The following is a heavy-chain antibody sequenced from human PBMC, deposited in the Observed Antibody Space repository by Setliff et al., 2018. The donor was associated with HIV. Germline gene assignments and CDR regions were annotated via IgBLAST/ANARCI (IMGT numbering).Heavy chain of an antibody. J-gene: IGHJ3*01. V-gene: IGHV4-59*12. CDR1: DSAMDSYY. D-gene: IGHD3-3*01. Sequence: PSETLSLTCTVSDSAMDSYYWGWVRQSPGRGLEYIGYIYWTGKTDYNPSLKSRVTISLDTSGNQFSLKLNSVTGEDTAVYYCAKISARGYSDITIGRLTDPFDVWGPGTMVTVSS. CDR2: IYWTGKT. CDR3: AKISARGYSDITIGRLTDPFDV.